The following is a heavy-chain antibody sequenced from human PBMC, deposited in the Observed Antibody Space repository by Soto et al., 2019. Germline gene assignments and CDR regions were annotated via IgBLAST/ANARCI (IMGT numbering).Heavy chain of an antibody. CDR2: MNPNSGNT. Sequence: QVPLVQSGAEVKKPGASVKVSCKASGYTFTSYDINWWRQATGQGLERMGWMNPNSGNTGYAQKFQGRVTMTRNTSISTAYMELSSLRSEDTAVYYCARAWRGVTGYAFDIWGQGTMVTVSS. CDR1: GYTFTSYD. D-gene: IGHD5-18*01. V-gene: IGHV1-8*01. CDR3: ARAWRGVTGYAFDI. J-gene: IGHJ3*02.